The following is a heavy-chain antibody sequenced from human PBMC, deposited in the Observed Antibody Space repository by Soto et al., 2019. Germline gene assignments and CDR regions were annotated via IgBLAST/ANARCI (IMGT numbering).Heavy chain of an antibody. Sequence: LRLSCAPSGFTFSTYGMHWVRQAPGKGLEWVAVIWYDGSNQYYADSVKGRFTISRDNSKNMLYLQMNSLRAEDTAVYYCARDLGAFNYGSAYFDYWGQGTPVTVSS. V-gene: IGHV3-33*01. J-gene: IGHJ4*02. D-gene: IGHD3-10*01. CDR2: IWYDGSNQ. CDR3: ARDLGAFNYGSAYFDY. CDR1: GFTFSTYG.